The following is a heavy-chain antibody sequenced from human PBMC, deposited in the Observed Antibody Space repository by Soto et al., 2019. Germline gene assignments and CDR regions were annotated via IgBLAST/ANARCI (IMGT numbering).Heavy chain of an antibody. CDR1: GDSINSGGYY. J-gene: IGHJ3*02. CDR2: IYYTGST. Sequence: QVQLQESGPGLVKPSQTLSLTCAVSGDSINSGGYYWHWIRQHPVKGLEWIGYIYYTGSTYSNPSLKSRVTISADTSKNQFSLKLRSVTAADTAVYYCATIYRVHAFDIWGQGTVVTVSS. CDR3: ATIYRVHAFDI. V-gene: IGHV4-31*11. D-gene: IGHD3-16*02.